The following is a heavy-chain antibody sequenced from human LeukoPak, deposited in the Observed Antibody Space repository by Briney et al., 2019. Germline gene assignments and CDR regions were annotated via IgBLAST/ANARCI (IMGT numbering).Heavy chain of an antibody. CDR2: INHSGST. CDR3: ARGLWFGELLQPPFDY. V-gene: IGHV4-34*01. J-gene: IGHJ4*02. CDR1: GGSISSYY. D-gene: IGHD3-10*01. Sequence: SETLSLTCTVSGGSISSYYWSWIRQPAGKGLEWIGEINHSGSTNYNPSLKSRVTISVDTSKNQFSLKLSSVTAADTAVYYCARGLWFGELLQPPFDYWGQGTLVTVSS.